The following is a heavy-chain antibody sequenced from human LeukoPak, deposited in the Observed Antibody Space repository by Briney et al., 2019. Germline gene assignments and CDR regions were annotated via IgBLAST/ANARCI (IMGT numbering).Heavy chain of an antibody. CDR2: INHSGST. CDR3: ARRGFGEPPSA. CDR1: GGSFSGYY. D-gene: IGHD3-10*01. J-gene: IGHJ5*02. V-gene: IGHV4-34*01. Sequence: SETLSLTCAVYGGSFSGYYWSWIRQPPGKGLEWIGEINHSGSTNYNPSLKSRVTISVDTSKNQFSLKLSSVTAADTAVYYCARRGFGEPPSAWGQGTLVTVSS.